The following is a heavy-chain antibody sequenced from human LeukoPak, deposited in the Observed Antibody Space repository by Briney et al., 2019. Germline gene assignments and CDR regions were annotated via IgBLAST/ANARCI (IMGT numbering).Heavy chain of an antibody. CDR3: AKDLEAGSPFDY. D-gene: IGHD3-10*01. Sequence: PGGSLRLSCAASGFTFSSYGMHWVRRAPGKGLEWVAVISYDGSNKYYADSVKGRFTISRDNSKNTLYLQMNSLRAEDTAVYYCAKDLEAGSPFDYWGQGTLVTVSS. J-gene: IGHJ4*02. CDR2: ISYDGSNK. V-gene: IGHV3-30*18. CDR1: GFTFSSYG.